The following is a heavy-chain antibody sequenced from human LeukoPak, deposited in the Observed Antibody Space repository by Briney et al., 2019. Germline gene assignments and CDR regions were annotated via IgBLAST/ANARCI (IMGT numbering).Heavy chain of an antibody. J-gene: IGHJ4*02. D-gene: IGHD3-22*01. Sequence: GRSLRLSCAASGFTFSSYGMHWVRQAPGKGLEWVAVMSYDGNNKYYADSVKGRFTISRDNSKNTLNLQMNSLRAEDTAVYYCAKGHSTGYYFLDYWGQGTLVTVSS. CDR3: AKGHSTGYYFLDY. CDR1: GFTFSSYG. CDR2: MSYDGNNK. V-gene: IGHV3-30*18.